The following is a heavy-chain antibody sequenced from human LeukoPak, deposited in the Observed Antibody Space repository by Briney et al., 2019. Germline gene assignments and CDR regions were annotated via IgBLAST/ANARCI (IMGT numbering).Heavy chain of an antibody. Sequence: PGGSLRLSCAASGFTFSSNAMNWVCQAPGKGLEWVSYISSSRGTIYYADSVKGRFTISRDNAKNSLYLQMNSLRAEDTAVYYCARDLDYAFDYWGQGTLVTVSS. CDR1: GFTFSSNA. J-gene: IGHJ4*02. CDR3: ARDLDYAFDY. V-gene: IGHV3-48*01. CDR2: ISSSRGTI. D-gene: IGHD4-17*01.